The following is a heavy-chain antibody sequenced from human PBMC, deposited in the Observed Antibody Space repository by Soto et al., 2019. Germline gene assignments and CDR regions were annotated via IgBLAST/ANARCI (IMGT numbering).Heavy chain of an antibody. CDR2: MNPNSGNT. Sequence: QVQLVQSGAEVKKSGASVKVSCKASGYTFTSHDINWVRQATGQGLEWMGWMNPNSGNTGYAQKFQGRVTMTRNTSKGTAYMELSSRRSKDRAWYYCARWDSVYSPRFAYWGREPWSPSPQ. CDR1: GYTFTSHD. J-gene: IGHJ4*02. D-gene: IGHD3-16*01. V-gene: IGHV1-8*01. CDR3: ARWDSVYSPRFAY.